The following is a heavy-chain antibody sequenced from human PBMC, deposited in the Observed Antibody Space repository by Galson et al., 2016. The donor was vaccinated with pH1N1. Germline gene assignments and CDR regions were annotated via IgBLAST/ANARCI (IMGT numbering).Heavy chain of an antibody. CDR2: IYPRDGGA. J-gene: IGHJ3*01. CDR1: EYTFTRYY. V-gene: IGHV1-46*03. CDR3: AAPPSPRYDFDF. Sequence: SVKVSCKASEYTFTRYYMHWVRQAPGQGLEWVGIIYPRDGGAVYAQRLQGRVTLTRDTSTSTVYMELTSLRPDDTAVYYCAAPPSPRYDFDFWGQGTMVTVSS.